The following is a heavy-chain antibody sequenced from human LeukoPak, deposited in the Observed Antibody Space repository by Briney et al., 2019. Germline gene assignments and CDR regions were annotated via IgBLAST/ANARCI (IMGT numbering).Heavy chain of an antibody. CDR3: ARALLWFGELGQWLFDAFDI. CDR1: GYTFTSYA. D-gene: IGHD3-10*01. CDR2: INTNTGNP. V-gene: IGHV7-4-1*02. Sequence: ASVKVSCKASGYTFTSYAMNWVRQAPGQGLEWMGWINTNTGNPTYAQGFTGRFVFSLDTSVSTACLQISSLKAEDTAVYYCARALLWFGELGQWLFDAFDIWGQGTMVTVSS. J-gene: IGHJ3*02.